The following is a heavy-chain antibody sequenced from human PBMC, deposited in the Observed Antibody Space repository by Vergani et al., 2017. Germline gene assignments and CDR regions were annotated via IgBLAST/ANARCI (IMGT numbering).Heavy chain of an antibody. CDR1: GGSISSYY. CDR2: IYYSGST. V-gene: IGHV4-59*01. Sequence: QVQLQESGPGLVKPSETLSLTCTVSGGSISSYYWSWIRQPPGKGLEWIGYIYYSGSTNSNPSLKSRVTISVDTSKNQFSLKLSSVTAADTAVYYCARSIGSSSWYGLDFDYWGQGTLVTVSS. D-gene: IGHD6-13*01. J-gene: IGHJ4*02. CDR3: ARSIGSSSWYGLDFDY.